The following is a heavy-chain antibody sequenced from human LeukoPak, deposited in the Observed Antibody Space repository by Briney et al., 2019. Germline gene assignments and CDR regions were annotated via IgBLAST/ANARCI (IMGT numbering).Heavy chain of an antibody. V-gene: IGHV5-51*01. J-gene: IGHJ6*04. Sequence: PGESLKISCKGSGYSLTNYWIGWVRQMPGKGLEWMGIIYPADSDTRYSPSFQGQVTISVNKSISTAYLQWSSLKASDTAMYYCARLLGYCSSTGCLYGMDVWGKGTTVTVSS. D-gene: IGHD2-2*01. CDR1: GYSLTNYW. CDR2: IYPADSDT. CDR3: ARLLGYCSSTGCLYGMDV.